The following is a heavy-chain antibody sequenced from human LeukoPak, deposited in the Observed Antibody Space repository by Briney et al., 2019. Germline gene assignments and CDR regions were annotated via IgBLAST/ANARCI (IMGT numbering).Heavy chain of an antibody. CDR3: AKSGEVDSLNMFFDD. Sequence: GGSLRLSCAASGFTFSTYAMSWVRQAPGKGLEWVSSISRGGRETYYADSVKGRFTISRDTSTNTLFLQMDSLRGEDAALYYCAKSGEVDSLNMFFDDWGPGTLVTVSS. D-gene: IGHD2/OR15-2a*01. J-gene: IGHJ4*02. CDR2: ISRGGRET. V-gene: IGHV3-23*01. CDR1: GFTFSTYA.